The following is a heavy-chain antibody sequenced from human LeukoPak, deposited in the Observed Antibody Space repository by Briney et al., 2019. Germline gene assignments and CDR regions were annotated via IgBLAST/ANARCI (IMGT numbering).Heavy chain of an antibody. CDR3: ARVGGYYPSHWYFDL. CDR1: GYTFTGYY. CDR2: INPSGGT. D-gene: IGHD3-22*01. V-gene: IGHV1-2*02. J-gene: IGHJ2*01. Sequence: ASVKVSCKASGYTFTGYYLHWVRQAPGQGLEWMGWINPSGGTNYAQKFQGRVSMTRDTSISTAYMELSRLRSDDTALYYCARVGGYYPSHWYFDLWGRGTLVTVSS.